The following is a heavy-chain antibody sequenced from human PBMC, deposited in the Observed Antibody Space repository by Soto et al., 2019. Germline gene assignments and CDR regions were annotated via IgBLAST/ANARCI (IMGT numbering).Heavy chain of an antibody. D-gene: IGHD2-15*01. J-gene: IGHJ1*01. CDR1: GYSFTSYW. CDR3: ERIRYCSGGSCLYFQH. CDR2: IDPSDSYT. V-gene: IGHV5-10-1*01. Sequence: GESLKISCKGSGYSFTSYWISWVRQMPGKGLEWMGRIDPSDSYTNYSPSFQGHVTISADKSISTAYLQWSSLKASDTAMYYCERIRYCSGGSCLYFQHWGQGTLVTVSS.